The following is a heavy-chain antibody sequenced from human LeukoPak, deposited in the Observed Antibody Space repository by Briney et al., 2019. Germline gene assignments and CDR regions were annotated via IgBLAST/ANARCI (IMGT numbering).Heavy chain of an antibody. Sequence: PSETLSLTCAVYGGSFSGYYWSWIRQPPGKGLEWIGEINHSGSTNYNPSLKSRVTISVDTSKNQFSLKLSSVTAADTAVYYCARRFRILGYMDVWGKGTTVTISS. D-gene: IGHD2-21*01. J-gene: IGHJ6*03. CDR1: GGSFSGYY. CDR2: INHSGST. V-gene: IGHV4-34*01. CDR3: ARRFRILGYMDV.